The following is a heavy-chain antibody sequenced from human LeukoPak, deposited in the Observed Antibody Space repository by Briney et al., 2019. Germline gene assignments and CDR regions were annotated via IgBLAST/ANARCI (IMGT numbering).Heavy chain of an antibody. CDR1: GFTFSSYG. D-gene: IGHD2-2*01. CDR2: ISYDGNNK. Sequence: GGSLRLSCASSGFTFSSYGMHWVRQAPGKGLEWVAVISYDGNNKYYADSVKARFTISRDNSKNTLYLQMNSLSAEDTAVYYCAKAALPYRDCSSTSCLYWYFDLWGRGTLVTVSS. V-gene: IGHV3-30*18. J-gene: IGHJ2*01. CDR3: AKAALPYRDCSSTSCLYWYFDL.